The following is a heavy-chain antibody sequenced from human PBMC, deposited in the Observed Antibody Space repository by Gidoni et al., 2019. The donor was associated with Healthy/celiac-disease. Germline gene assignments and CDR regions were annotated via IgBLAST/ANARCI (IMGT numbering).Heavy chain of an antibody. CDR1: GFPVSSNY. Sequence: EVQLVESGGGLIQPGGSLRLSCAASGFPVSSNYMSWVRQAPGKGLEWVSVIYSGGSTYYADSVKGRFTISRDNSKNTLYLQMNSLRAEDTAVYYCAGIQLWLRHYYYYGMDVWGQGTTVTVSS. J-gene: IGHJ6*02. D-gene: IGHD5-18*01. V-gene: IGHV3-53*01. CDR3: AGIQLWLRHYYYYGMDV. CDR2: IYSGGST.